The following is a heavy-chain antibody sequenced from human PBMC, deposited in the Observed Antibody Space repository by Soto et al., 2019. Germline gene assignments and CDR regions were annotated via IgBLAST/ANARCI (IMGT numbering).Heavy chain of an antibody. CDR3: ARDYYGSGTHFNWFDP. V-gene: IGHV1-69*05. Sequence: ASVKVSCKASGGTFSSYAISWVRQAPGQGLEWMGGIIPIFGTANYAQKLQGRVTMTTDTSTSTAYMELRSLRSDDTAVYYCARDYYGSGTHFNWFDPWGQGTLVTVSS. J-gene: IGHJ5*02. D-gene: IGHD3-10*01. CDR1: GGTFSSYA. CDR2: IIPIFGTA.